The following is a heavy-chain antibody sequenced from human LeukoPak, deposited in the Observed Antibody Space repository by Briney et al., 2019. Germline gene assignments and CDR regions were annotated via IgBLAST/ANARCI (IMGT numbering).Heavy chain of an antibody. D-gene: IGHD6-13*01. Sequence: GGSLRLSCAASGFTFSSYWMSWVRQAPGKGLEWVANIKQDGSEKYYVDSMKGRFTISRDNAKNSLYLQMNSLRAEDTAVYYCARDPPAGNNWFDPWGLGTLVTVSS. CDR2: IKQDGSEK. J-gene: IGHJ5*02. CDR1: GFTFSSYW. V-gene: IGHV3-7*01. CDR3: ARDPPAGNNWFDP.